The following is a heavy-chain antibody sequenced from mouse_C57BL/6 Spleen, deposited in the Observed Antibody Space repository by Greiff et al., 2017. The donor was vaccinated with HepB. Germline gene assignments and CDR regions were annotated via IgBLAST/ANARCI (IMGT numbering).Heavy chain of an antibody. J-gene: IGHJ2*01. CDR2: ILPGSGST. CDR3: AGVPAARYFDY. V-gene: IGHV1-9*01. Sequence: QVQLQQSGAELMKPGASVKLSCKATGYTFPGYWIEWVKQRPGHGLEWIGDILPGSGSTNYNEKFKGKATFTADTSSTTAYMQLSSLTTEDSAIYDCAGVPAARYFDYWGQGTTLTVSS. CDR1: GYTFPGYW.